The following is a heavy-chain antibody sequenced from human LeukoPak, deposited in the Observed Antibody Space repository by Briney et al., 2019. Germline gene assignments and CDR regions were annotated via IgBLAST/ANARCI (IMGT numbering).Heavy chain of an antibody. V-gene: IGHV1-69*13. CDR1: GGTFSSYA. D-gene: IGHD3-10*01. CDR2: IIPIFGTA. J-gene: IGHJ6*02. Sequence: ASVKVSCKASGGTFSSYAISWVRQAPGQGLEWMGGIIPIFGTANYAQKFQGRVTITADESTSTAYMELSSLRSEDTAVYYCASLMVRGVIITSPYYYGMDVWGQGTRSPSP. CDR3: ASLMVRGVIITSPYYYGMDV.